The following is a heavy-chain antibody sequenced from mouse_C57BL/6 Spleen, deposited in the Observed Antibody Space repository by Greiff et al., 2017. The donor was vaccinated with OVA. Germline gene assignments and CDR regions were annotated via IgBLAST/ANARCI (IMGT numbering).Heavy chain of an antibody. D-gene: IGHD3-1*01. V-gene: IGHV1-52*01. J-gene: IGHJ2*01. CDR2: IDPSDSET. Sequence: QVQLQQPGAELVRPGSSVKLSCKASGYTFTSYWMHWVKQRPIQGLEWIGNIDPSDSETHYNQKFKDKATLTVDKSSSTAYMQLSSLTSEDSAVYYGARRAGKGFYYFDYWGQGTTLTVSS. CDR3: ARRAGKGFYYFDY. CDR1: GYTFTSYW.